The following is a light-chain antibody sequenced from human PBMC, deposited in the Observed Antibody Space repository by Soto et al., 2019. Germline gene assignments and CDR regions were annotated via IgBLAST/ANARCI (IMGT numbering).Light chain of an antibody. J-gene: IGKJ1*01. CDR1: QSVSSSS. CDR2: DTS. Sequence: EIVLTQSPGTLSLSPGGRATLSCRASQSVSSSSLSWYQQKPGQAPRLLIYDTSIRATDIPDRFSGSGSGTDFTLTISRLEPEDFTVYYCQHYGTSMWTFGQGNTVEIK. V-gene: IGKV3-20*01. CDR3: QHYGTSMWT.